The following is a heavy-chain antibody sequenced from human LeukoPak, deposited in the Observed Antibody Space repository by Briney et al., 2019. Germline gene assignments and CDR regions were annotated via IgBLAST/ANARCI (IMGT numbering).Heavy chain of an antibody. J-gene: IGHJ4*02. CDR3: SSLFYDNSGYYSR. CDR1: GFTFSGSA. D-gene: IGHD3-22*01. V-gene: IGHV3-73*01. Sequence: GGSLRLSCTVSGFTFSGSALHWVRQASGKGLEWAGRIRSKGNNYATAYAASVKGRFTISRDDTKNTAYLQMNSLKTEDTAAYYCSSLFYDNSGYYSRWGQGTLVTVSS. CDR2: IRSKGNNYAT.